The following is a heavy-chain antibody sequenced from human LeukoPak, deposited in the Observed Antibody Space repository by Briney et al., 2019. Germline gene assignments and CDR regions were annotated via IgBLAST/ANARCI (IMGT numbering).Heavy chain of an antibody. CDR2: IYTSGST. CDR1: SGSINSYF. D-gene: IGHD5-12*01. V-gene: IGHV4-4*07. J-gene: IGHJ6*03. CDR3: ARGSGYDPDYYYYYMDV. Sequence: SETLSLTCTLSSGSINSYFWSWIRQPAGKGLEWIGRIYTSGSTNYNPSLKSRVTMSVDTSKNQFSLKLTSVTAADTAVYYCARGSGYDPDYYYYYMDVWGKGTTVTVSS.